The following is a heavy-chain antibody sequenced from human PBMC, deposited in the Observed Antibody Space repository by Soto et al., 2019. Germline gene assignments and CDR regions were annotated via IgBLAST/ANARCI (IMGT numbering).Heavy chain of an antibody. CDR1: GFIFENFG. V-gene: IGHV3-23*01. CDR3: AKNQGVELVPLATVDWFDP. D-gene: IGHD1-26*01. Sequence: GGSLRLSCAASGFIFENFGMSWVRQAPGKGLEWISSISGSGFKKYYADSVKGRFAISRDNSKSTVYLELNNLSAEDTAVYHCAKNQGVELVPLATVDWFDPWGQGSVVTVSS. J-gene: IGHJ5*02. CDR2: ISGSGFKK.